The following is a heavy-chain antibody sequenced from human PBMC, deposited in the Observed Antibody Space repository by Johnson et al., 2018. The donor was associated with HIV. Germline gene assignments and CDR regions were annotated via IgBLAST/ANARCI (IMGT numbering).Heavy chain of an antibody. CDR2: ISYHGNND. D-gene: IGHD6-13*01. V-gene: IGHV3-30*03. J-gene: IGHJ3*02. Sequence: QVQLVESGGGLVQPGGSLRLSCAASGFTFSSYAMSWVRQAPGKGLQWVAVISYHGNNDFYADSVRGRFTISRDISETTIYLQMDSLRPDDTALYYCARGRKDIGAADGLDNDGFDMWGQGTLVTVS. CDR3: ARGRKDIGAADGLDNDGFDM. CDR1: GFTFSSYA.